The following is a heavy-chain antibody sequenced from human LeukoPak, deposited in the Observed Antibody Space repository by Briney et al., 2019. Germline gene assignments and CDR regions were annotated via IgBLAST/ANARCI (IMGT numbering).Heavy chain of an antibody. Sequence: SVTVSFKASGGSFSSYAISWVRQAPGPGLEWKGGIIPIFGTANYYQKFQGRVTITADESTSTAYMELSSLRSEDTAVYYCARTPNKPYYDFWSGYYYYFDYWGQGTLVTVSS. V-gene: IGHV1-69*13. CDR1: GGSFSSYA. J-gene: IGHJ4*02. D-gene: IGHD3-3*01. CDR2: IIPIFGTA. CDR3: ARTPNKPYYDFWSGYYYYFDY.